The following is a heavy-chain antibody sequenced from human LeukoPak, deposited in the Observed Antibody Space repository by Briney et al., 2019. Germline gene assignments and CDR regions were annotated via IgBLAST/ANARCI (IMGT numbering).Heavy chain of an antibody. CDR1: GYTFTGYY. V-gene: IGHV1-2*02. Sequence: GASVKVSCKASGYTFTGYYMHWVRQAPGQGLEWMGWISPNSGATNYAQKFQARVTMTGDTSISTTYMELSSLRSDDTAVYYCARLGWGAAAGSGAFDIWGQGTMVTVSS. J-gene: IGHJ3*02. CDR3: ARLGWGAAAGSGAFDI. CDR2: ISPNSGAT. D-gene: IGHD6-13*01.